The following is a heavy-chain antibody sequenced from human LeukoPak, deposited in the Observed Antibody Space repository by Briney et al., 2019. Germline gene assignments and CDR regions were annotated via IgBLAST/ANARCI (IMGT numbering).Heavy chain of an antibody. Sequence: GGSLRLSCAASGFTFDDYGMSWVRQAPGKGLDWVSGINWNGGSTGYADSVKGRFTISRGNAKNSLYLQKNSLRAEDTALYYCARGSGYTVLGAFDIWGQGTMVTVSS. J-gene: IGHJ3*02. V-gene: IGHV3-20*04. CDR2: INWNGGST. D-gene: IGHD3-22*01. CDR1: GFTFDDYG. CDR3: ARGSGYTVLGAFDI.